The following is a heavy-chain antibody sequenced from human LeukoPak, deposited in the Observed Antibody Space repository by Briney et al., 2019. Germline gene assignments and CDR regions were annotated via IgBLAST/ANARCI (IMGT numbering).Heavy chain of an antibody. V-gene: IGHV3-23*01. J-gene: IGHJ4*02. CDR3: AKAVCGYDYCSLGH. Sequence: GGSLRLSCAASGFSFSSYGMSWVRQAPGEGLHWVSFITASGGAAYYTDSAKGRFTVSRDNSNDTLFLQMNSLRADDTATYYCAKAVCGYDYCSLGHWGQGILATVSS. CDR2: ITASGGAA. D-gene: IGHD5-12*01. CDR1: GFSFSSYG.